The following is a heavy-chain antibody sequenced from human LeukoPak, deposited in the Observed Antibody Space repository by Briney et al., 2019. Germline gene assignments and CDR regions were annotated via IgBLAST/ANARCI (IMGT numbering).Heavy chain of an antibody. Sequence: GGSLRLSCAASGFTFSSYSMNWVRQAPGKGLEWVSSISSSSSYIYYADSVKGRFTISSDNAKNSLYLQMNSLRAEDTAVYFCAREVTGGSYYAFFDYWGQGTLVTVSS. CDR2: ISSSSSYI. V-gene: IGHV3-21*01. D-gene: IGHD1-26*01. CDR1: GFTFSSYS. CDR3: AREVTGGSYYAFFDY. J-gene: IGHJ4*02.